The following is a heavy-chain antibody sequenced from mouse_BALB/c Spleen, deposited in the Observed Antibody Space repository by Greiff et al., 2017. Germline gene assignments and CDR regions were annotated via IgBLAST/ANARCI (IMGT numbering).Heavy chain of an antibody. V-gene: IGHV5-9-3*01. J-gene: IGHJ4*01. CDR3: ARRGNYGGAMDY. Sequence: EVKLQESGGGLVKPGGSLKLSCAASGFTFSSYAMSWVRQTPEKRLEWVATISSGGSYTYYPDSVKGRFTISRDNAKNTLYLQMSSLRSEDTAMYYCARRGNYGGAMDYWGQGTSVTVSS. CDR2: ISSGGSYT. CDR1: GFTFSSYA. D-gene: IGHD2-1*01.